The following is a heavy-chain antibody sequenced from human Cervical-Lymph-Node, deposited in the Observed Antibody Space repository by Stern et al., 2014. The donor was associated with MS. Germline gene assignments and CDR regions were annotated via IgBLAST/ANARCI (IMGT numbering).Heavy chain of an antibody. CDR3: AKCDRKVATIIYFDF. D-gene: IGHD5-12*01. CDR1: GFTFSSHA. V-gene: IGHV3-23*04. J-gene: IGHJ4*02. Sequence: EVQLVESGGGLVQPGGSLRLYCAASGFTFSSHAMSWVRQAPGQGLEWVSTIDSSSDYTYYADSVKGRFTISRDNSKNTLYLQMNSLRAEDTAIYYCAKCDRKVATIIYFDFWGQGTLVTVSS. CDR2: IDSSSDYT.